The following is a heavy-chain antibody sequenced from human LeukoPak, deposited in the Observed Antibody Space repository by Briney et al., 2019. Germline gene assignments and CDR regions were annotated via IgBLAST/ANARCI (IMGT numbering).Heavy chain of an antibody. Sequence: EGSPRLSCAASGFTFSSYSMNWVRQAPGKGLEWVSSISSSSSYIYYADSVKGRFTISRDNAKNSLYLQMNSLRAEDTAVYYCARQTMVRATQVEWFDPWGQGTLVTVSS. V-gene: IGHV3-21*01. CDR1: GFTFSSYS. J-gene: IGHJ5*02. CDR2: ISSSSSYI. CDR3: ARQTMVRATQVEWFDP. D-gene: IGHD3-10*01.